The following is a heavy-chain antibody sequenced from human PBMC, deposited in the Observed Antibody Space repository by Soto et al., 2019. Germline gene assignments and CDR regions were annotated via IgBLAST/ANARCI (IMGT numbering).Heavy chain of an antibody. Sequence: ASVKVSCKASGYTFTSYYMHWVRQAPGQGLEWMGIINPSGGSTSYAQKFQGRVTMTRDTSTSTVYMELSSLRSEDTAVYYCARDQVLRFLEWLFIFDYWGQGTLVTVSS. CDR1: GYTFTSYY. CDR2: INPSGGST. J-gene: IGHJ4*02. CDR3: ARDQVLRFLEWLFIFDY. V-gene: IGHV1-46*01. D-gene: IGHD3-3*01.